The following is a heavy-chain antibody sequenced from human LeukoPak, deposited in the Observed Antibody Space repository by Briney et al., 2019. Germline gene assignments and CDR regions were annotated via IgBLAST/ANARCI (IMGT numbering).Heavy chain of an antibody. CDR1: GFTFSSYA. CDR2: ISSNGGST. D-gene: IGHD3-10*01. V-gene: IGHV3-64*01. Sequence: GGSLRLSCAASGFTFSSYAMHWVRQAPGKGLEYVSVISSNGGSTYYANSVKGRFTISRDNSKNTLYLQMGSLRAEDMAVYYCARVGSMVRGVYYFDYWGQGTLVTVSS. J-gene: IGHJ4*02. CDR3: ARVGSMVRGVYYFDY.